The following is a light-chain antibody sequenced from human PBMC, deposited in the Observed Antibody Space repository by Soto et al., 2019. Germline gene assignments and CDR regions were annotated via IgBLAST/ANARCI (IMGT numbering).Light chain of an antibody. CDR2: EGS. V-gene: IGLV2-23*01. J-gene: IGLJ1*01. Sequence: QSALTQPASVSGSPGQSITISCTGTSSDVGSYNLVSWYQQHPGKAPKLMIYEGSKRPSGVSNRFSGSKSGNTASLTISGLQAEDEAYFYCCSYAGSSSSVFGTGTKVNVL. CDR1: SSDVGSYNL. CDR3: CSYAGSSSSV.